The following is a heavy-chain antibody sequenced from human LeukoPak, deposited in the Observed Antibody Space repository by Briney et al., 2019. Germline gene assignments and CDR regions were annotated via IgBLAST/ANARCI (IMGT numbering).Heavy chain of an antibody. CDR1: GFTFSNYA. CDR2: LSGGGGST. CDR3: AKDLHYYVAMDV. V-gene: IGHV3-23*01. D-gene: IGHD3-10*02. J-gene: IGHJ6*02. Sequence: GGSLRLSCAASGFTFSNYAMSWVRQAPGKGLEWVSGLSGGGGSTYYADSVKGRFAISRDNSQSTVFLQMNSLRAEDTALYYCAKDLHYYVAMDVWGQGTAVTVSS.